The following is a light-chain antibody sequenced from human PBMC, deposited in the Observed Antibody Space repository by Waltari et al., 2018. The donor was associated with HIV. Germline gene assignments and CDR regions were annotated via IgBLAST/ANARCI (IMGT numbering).Light chain of an antibody. CDR2: SAS. CDR1: QDIRHY. V-gene: IGKV1-27*01. J-gene: IGKJ4*01. CDR3: QKYNSVVS. Sequence: TQSPSSLSAFVGERVTITCRASQDIRHYVAWYQQKSGRVPKLLIHSASTLQSGVPSRFSGSTSGTEFTLTINSLQPDDVATYYCQKYNSVVSFGGGTKVEI.